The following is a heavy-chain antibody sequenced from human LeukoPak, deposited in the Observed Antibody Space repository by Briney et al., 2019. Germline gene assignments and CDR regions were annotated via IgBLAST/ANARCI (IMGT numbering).Heavy chain of an antibody. V-gene: IGHV4-34*01. Sequence: KTSETLSLTCAVYGGSFSGYYWSWIRQPPGKGLEWIGEINHSGSTNYNPSLKSRVTISVDTSKNQFSLKLSSVTAADTAVYYCARGNKRKRMVRGVIHFDYWGQGTLVTVSS. D-gene: IGHD3-10*01. CDR1: GGSFSGYY. J-gene: IGHJ4*02. CDR2: INHSGST. CDR3: ARGNKRKRMVRGVIHFDY.